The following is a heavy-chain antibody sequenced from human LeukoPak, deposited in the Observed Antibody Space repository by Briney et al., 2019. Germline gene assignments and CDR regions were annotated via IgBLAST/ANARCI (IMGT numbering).Heavy chain of an antibody. Sequence: GGSLRLSCAASGFTFSSYAMSWVRQAPGKGLEWVSAISGSGGSTYYADSVKGRFTISRDNSKNTLYLEMNSLRAEDTAVYYCAKDYDILTGYDYWGQGTLVTVSS. V-gene: IGHV3-23*01. CDR2: ISGSGGST. CDR1: GFTFSSYA. J-gene: IGHJ4*02. D-gene: IGHD3-9*01. CDR3: AKDYDILTGYDY.